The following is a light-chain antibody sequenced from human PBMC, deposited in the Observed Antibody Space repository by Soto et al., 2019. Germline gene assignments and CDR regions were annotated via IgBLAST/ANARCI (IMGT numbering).Light chain of an antibody. V-gene: IGKV1-27*01. CDR3: QKYDSVPRT. CDR1: QGIKNF. J-gene: IGKJ1*01. Sequence: DIRMTQSPPSLSASVGDKVTITCRASQGIKNFLAWYHQKPGDIPKLLMYDASTLQSGASSRFSGSGSGTVFTLTFNSLQPEVGGSYFCQKYDSVPRTFGKGTKVEVK. CDR2: DAS.